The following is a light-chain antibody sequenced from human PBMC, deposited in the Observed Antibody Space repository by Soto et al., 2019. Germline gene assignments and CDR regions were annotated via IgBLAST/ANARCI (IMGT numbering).Light chain of an antibody. Sequence: EIVLTQSPGTLSLSPGERAALSCRASQSVSNNYLAWYQQKPGQAPRLLIYGASRRATGIPDRFSGSGSGADFTLTISRLEPEDFAVYYCQQHGSSPWTFGQGFKVEIK. CDR2: GAS. J-gene: IGKJ1*01. CDR3: QQHGSSPWT. CDR1: QSVSNNY. V-gene: IGKV3-20*01.